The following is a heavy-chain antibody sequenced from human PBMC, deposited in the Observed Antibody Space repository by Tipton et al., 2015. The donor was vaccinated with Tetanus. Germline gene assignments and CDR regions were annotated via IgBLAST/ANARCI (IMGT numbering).Heavy chain of an antibody. CDR1: GGSINTGDYY. D-gene: IGHD5-24*01. CDR2: VYYSGRT. CDR3: ARGGRDAYNNPLGAFDV. Sequence: TLSLTCNVSGGSINTGDYYWSWIRQSPGKGLEWIGHVYYSGRTYYNPPLKSRVTISADMSKNQFSLRLRSVAAADTAVYYCARGGRDAYNNPLGAFDVWGRGTTVTVSS. V-gene: IGHV4-30-4*01. J-gene: IGHJ3*01.